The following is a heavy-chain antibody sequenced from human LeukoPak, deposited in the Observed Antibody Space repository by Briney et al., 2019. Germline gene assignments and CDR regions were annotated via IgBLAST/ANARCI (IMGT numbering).Heavy chain of an antibody. CDR2: IYPGDSDT. CDR3: ASATGSSSSWYDT. J-gene: IGHJ5*02. CDR1: GYRFTSHW. V-gene: IGHV5-51*01. D-gene: IGHD6-13*01. Sequence: GESLKISCKGSGYRFTSHWLAWVRKMPGKGLEWMGIIYPGDSDTRYSPSFQGQVTISADKSISTAYPQWSSLKASDTAMYYCASATGSSSSWYDTWGQGTLVTVSA.